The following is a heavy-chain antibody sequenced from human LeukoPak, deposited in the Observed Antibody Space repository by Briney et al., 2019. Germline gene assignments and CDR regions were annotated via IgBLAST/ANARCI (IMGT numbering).Heavy chain of an antibody. J-gene: IGHJ2*01. CDR3: ARVVPAAARIFDL. CDR1: GGSFSGYY. Sequence: PSETLSLTCAVYGGSFSGYYWSWIRQPPGKGLEWIGEINHSGSTNYNPSPKSRVTISVDTSKNQFSLKLSSVTAADTAVYYCARVVPAAARIFDLWGRGTLVTVSS. D-gene: IGHD2-2*01. V-gene: IGHV4-34*01. CDR2: INHSGST.